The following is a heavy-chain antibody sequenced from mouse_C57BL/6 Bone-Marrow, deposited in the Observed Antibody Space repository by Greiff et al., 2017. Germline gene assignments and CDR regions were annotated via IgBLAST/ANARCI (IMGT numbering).Heavy chain of an antibody. CDR3: ARRQLRLDFDY. V-gene: IGHV1-63*01. Sequence: QVHVKQSGAELVRPGTSVKMSCKASGYTFTNYWIGWAKQRPGHGLEWIGDIYPGGGYTNYNEKFKGKATLTADKSSSTAYMQFSSLTSEDSAIYYCARRQLRLDFDYWGQGTTLTVSS. CDR1: GYTFTNYW. J-gene: IGHJ2*01. CDR2: IYPGGGYT. D-gene: IGHD3-2*02.